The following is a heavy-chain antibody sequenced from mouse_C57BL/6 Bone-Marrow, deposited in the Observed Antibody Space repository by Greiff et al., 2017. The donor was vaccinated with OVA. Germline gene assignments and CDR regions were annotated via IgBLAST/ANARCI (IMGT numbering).Heavy chain of an antibody. J-gene: IGHJ2*01. V-gene: IGHV5-9-1*02. CDR3: TRGGYYYGSSYFHFDY. CDR1: GFTFSSYA. CDR2: ISSGGDYI. Sequence: EVKLVESGEGLVKPGGSLKLSCAASGFTFSSYAMSWVRQTPEKRLEWVAYISSGGDYIYYADTVKGRFTISRDNARNTLYLQMSSLKSEDTAMYYGTRGGYYYGSSYFHFDYWGQGTTLTVSS. D-gene: IGHD1-1*01.